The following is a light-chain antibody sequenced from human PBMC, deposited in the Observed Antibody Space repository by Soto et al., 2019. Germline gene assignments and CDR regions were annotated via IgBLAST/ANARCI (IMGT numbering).Light chain of an antibody. CDR1: QSVGSN. J-gene: IGKJ2*01. V-gene: IGKV3-15*01. CDR3: QQYNNWPPYT. CDR2: GAS. Sequence: DILMTQSPASLSLSPGESATLSCRASQSVGSNLAWYQQKRGQTPRLLIYGASTRATGVPARFSGSGSGTEFTLTISGLQSEDFAVYYCQQYNNWPPYTFGQGTNLEIK.